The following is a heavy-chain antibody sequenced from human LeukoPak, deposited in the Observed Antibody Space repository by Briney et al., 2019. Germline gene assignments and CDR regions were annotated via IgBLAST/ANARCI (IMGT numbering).Heavy chain of an antibody. V-gene: IGHV3-23*01. D-gene: IGHD3-10*01. CDR1: GFTLSSYA. CDR3: ARAYSYPSGSYYLHFDY. Sequence: GGSLRLSRAASGFTLSSYAMSWVGQAPGKGLEGVSSIGGSGVVTTNADSVKGRFTISRDNSKNSLYLQMNSLRAEDTAVYYCARAYSYPSGSYYLHFDYWGQGTLVTVSS. CDR2: IGGSGVVT. J-gene: IGHJ4*02.